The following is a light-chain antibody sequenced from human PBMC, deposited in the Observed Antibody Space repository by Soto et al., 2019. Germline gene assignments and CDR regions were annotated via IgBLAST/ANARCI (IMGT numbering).Light chain of an antibody. V-gene: IGKV2-28*01. CDR2: LAS. J-gene: IGKJ1*01. Sequence: EIVMTQSPLSLTVTPGEQASISCKSSQSLQHNNGNTLLDWYMQKPGQSPQLLIYLASRRAPGAPDRVSGSGSGTAFTLRISTVEADDAAIYYCMQALQTPRTFGQGTKLEI. CDR3: MQALQTPRT. CDR1: QSLQHNNGNTL.